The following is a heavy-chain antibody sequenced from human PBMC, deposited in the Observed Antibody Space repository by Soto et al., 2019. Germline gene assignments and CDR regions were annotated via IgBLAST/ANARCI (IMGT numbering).Heavy chain of an antibody. Sequence: GGSLRLSCAASGFTLSSHAMSWVRQAPGKGLEWVSAISGSANSMYYADSVKGRFTSSRDNSKNTLKLQMNSQRAETTAVYYCSKDRSVIARGVIINLLNSFFDYWGQGTPVTVSS. CDR2: ISGSANSM. CDR3: SKDRSVIARGVIINLLNSFFDY. D-gene: IGHD3-10*01. J-gene: IGHJ4*02. CDR1: GFTLSSHA. V-gene: IGHV3-23*01.